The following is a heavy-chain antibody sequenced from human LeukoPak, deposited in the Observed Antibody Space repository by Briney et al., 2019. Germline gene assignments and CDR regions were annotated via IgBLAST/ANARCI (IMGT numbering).Heavy chain of an antibody. J-gene: IGHJ4*02. Sequence: PGGSPRLSCAASGFSFSSYWMSWVRQAPGKGLEWVANIKFDGSEKYYVDSVKGRFTISRDNAKDSLYLQMNNLRAEDTAVYHCARNRGLDNWGQGTLVTVSS. CDR3: ARNRGLDN. CDR2: IKFDGSEK. CDR1: GFSFSSYW. V-gene: IGHV3-7*01. D-gene: IGHD3-16*01.